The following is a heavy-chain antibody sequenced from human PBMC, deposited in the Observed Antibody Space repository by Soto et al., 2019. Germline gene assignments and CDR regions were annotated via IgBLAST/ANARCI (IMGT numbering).Heavy chain of an antibody. Sequence: ASVKVSCKASGYTFNLFYMEWVRQAPGQGLEWMGLINPSDGNTNYAQNFQGRVTMTKDTSTSTAYIELRSLRSDDTAVYYCARDRGYDYGDATNFDYWGQGTLVTVSS. D-gene: IGHD5-12*01. J-gene: IGHJ4*02. CDR1: GYTFNLFY. CDR3: ARDRGYDYGDATNFDY. V-gene: IGHV1-46*02. CDR2: INPSDGNT.